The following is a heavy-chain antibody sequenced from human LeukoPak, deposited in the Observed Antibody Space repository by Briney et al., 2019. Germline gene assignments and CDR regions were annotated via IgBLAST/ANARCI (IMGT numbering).Heavy chain of an antibody. V-gene: IGHV4-59*01. CDR1: GGSISSYY. Sequence: PSETLSLTCTVSGGSISSYYWTWIRQPPGKGLEWIGYIYYSGTTYYNPSLKSRVTISLDTSKNKFSLNLTSVTAADTAVYYCARVLNPWFGEFAFDYWGQGTLVTVSS. J-gene: IGHJ4*02. D-gene: IGHD3-10*01. CDR3: ARVLNPWFGEFAFDY. CDR2: IYYSGTT.